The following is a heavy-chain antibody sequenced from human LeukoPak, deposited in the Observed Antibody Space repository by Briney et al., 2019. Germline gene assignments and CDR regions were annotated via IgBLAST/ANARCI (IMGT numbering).Heavy chain of an antibody. J-gene: IGHJ4*02. V-gene: IGHV3-23*01. Sequence: GGSLRLSCAVSGITLSNYGMSWVRQAPGKGLEWVAGISDRGSRTNYADSVKRRFTISKDHPKNTLYLQMNSLRAEDRAVYFFANRGVVMRVILVGFHKEAYYFDSWGQGALVTVSS. D-gene: IGHD3-22*01. CDR3: ANRGVVMRVILVGFHKEAYYFDS. CDR1: GITLSNYG. CDR2: ISDRGSRT.